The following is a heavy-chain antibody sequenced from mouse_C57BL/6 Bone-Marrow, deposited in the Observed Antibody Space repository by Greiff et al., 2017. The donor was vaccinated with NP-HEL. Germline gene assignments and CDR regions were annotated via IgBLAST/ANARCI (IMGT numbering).Heavy chain of an antibody. V-gene: IGHV1-81*01. CDR1: GYTFTSYG. CDR2: IYPRSGNT. D-gene: IGHD1-1*01. CDR3: AAVYYYGSSPYYAMDY. J-gene: IGHJ4*01. Sequence: VQLQESGAELARPGASVKMSCKASGYTFTSYGISWVKQRTGPGLEWIGAIYPRSGNTYYNEKFKGKATLTADKSSSTAYMELRSLTSEDSAVYFCAAVYYYGSSPYYAMDYWGQGTSVTVSS.